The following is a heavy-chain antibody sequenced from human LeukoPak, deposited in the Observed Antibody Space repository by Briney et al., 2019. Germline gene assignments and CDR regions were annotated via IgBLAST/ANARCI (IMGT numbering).Heavy chain of an antibody. J-gene: IGHJ4*02. CDR2: ISLDGATT. V-gene: IGHV3-23*01. CDR3: VKDYGWLLYS. Sequence: PGGSLRLSCAASGFTFSSYAMSWVRQAPGKGLEWVSGISLDGATTYYAGSVEGRFTISRDNSKNTLYLQMNSLRADDTAVYYCVKDYGWLLYSWGQGTLVTVSS. D-gene: IGHD3-9*01. CDR1: GFTFSSYA.